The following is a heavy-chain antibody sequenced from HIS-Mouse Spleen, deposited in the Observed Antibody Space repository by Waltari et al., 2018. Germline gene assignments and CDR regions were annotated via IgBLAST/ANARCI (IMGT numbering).Heavy chain of an antibody. D-gene: IGHD3-3*01. Sequence: QVQLQESGPGLVKPSETLSLTCTVSGGAISRYYWSWIRQPAGTGLEGVGRIYTSGSTNYNPSLKSRVTMSVDTSKNQFSLKLSSVTAADTAVYYCARDFHDFWSGYYGGDKKHDAFDIWGQGTMVTVSS. CDR3: ARDFHDFWSGYYGGDKKHDAFDI. CDR1: GGAISRYY. CDR2: IYTSGST. V-gene: IGHV4-4*07. J-gene: IGHJ3*02.